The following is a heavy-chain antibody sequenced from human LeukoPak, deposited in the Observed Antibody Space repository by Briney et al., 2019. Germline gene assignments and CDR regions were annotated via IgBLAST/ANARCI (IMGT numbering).Heavy chain of an antibody. D-gene: IGHD3-10*01. CDR1: GFTFSSYG. V-gene: IGHV3-48*04. CDR3: ARVGMWFGELFDS. J-gene: IGHJ4*02. Sequence: PGGSLRLSCAASGFTFSSYGMNWVRQAPGKGLEWLSYISGSSSAIYYADSVKGRFAISRDNAMNSLYLQMNSLRAEDTAVYYCARVGMWFGELFDSWGQGTLVTVSS. CDR2: ISGSSSAI.